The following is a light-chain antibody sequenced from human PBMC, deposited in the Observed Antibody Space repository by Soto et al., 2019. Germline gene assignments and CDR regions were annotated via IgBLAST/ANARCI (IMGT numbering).Light chain of an antibody. CDR3: QQRSNWPPIT. J-gene: IGKJ5*01. CDR1: QTVSSN. CDR2: GGS. Sequence: EIVLTQSPATLSLSPGERATLSCRASQTVSSNLAWYQQKPGQSPTLLIYGGSTRAAGIPDRFSGNGSGTEFTLTISSLQSEDFAVYYCQQRSNWPPITFGQGTRLEIK. V-gene: IGKV3-15*01.